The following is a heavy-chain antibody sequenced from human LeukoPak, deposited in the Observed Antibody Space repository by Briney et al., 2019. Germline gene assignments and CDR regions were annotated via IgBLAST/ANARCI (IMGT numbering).Heavy chain of an antibody. V-gene: IGHV3-21*01. CDR2: SSSSSSYI. D-gene: IGHD3-3*01. Sequence: GGSLRLSCAASGFTFSSYSMNWVRQAPGKGLEWVSSSSSSSSYIYYADSVKGRFTISRDNAKNSPYLQMNSLRAEDTAVYYCARYVSYDFWSGYQIYYYYYYMDVWGKGTTVTVSS. CDR1: GFTFSSYS. J-gene: IGHJ6*03. CDR3: ARYVSYDFWSGYQIYYYYYYMDV.